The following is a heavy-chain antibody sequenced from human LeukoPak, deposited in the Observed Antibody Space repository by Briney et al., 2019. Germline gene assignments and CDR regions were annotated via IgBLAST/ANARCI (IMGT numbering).Heavy chain of an antibody. V-gene: IGHV3-7*01. J-gene: IGHJ3*02. CDR2: IKQDGSEK. Sequence: GGSLRLSCAASGFTFSSYWMTWFRQAPGKGLEWVANIKQDGSEKHYVDSVKGRFTISRDNAKNSLYLQMNSLRAEDTAVYYCARDPTDGVDAFDIWGQGTMVTVSS. D-gene: IGHD4-17*01. CDR3: ARDPTDGVDAFDI. CDR1: GFTFSSYW.